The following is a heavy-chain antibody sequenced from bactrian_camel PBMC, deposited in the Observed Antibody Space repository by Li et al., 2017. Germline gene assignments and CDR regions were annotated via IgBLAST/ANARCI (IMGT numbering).Heavy chain of an antibody. Sequence: QVQLVESGGNSVQAGGSLRLSCVAPGRTYNDHCLAWFRQTPGKDREAVASICRNDGSTEYADSAKGRFTISRDNAKNTMTLQMDNLKPEDTAMYYCAADEYHPLLAPRCRTPAAAMLLDYCGQGTQVTVS. CDR3: AADEYHPLLAPRCRTPAAAMLLDY. CDR1: GRTYNDHC. V-gene: IGHV3-3*01. CDR2: ICRNDGST. D-gene: IGHD1*01. J-gene: IGHJ4*01.